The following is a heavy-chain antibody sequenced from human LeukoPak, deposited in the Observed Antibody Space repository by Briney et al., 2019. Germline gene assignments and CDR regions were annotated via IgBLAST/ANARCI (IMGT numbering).Heavy chain of an antibody. Sequence: SQTLSLTCTVSGGSISSGDYYWSWIRQPPGKGLEWIGRIYTSGSTNYNPSLKSRVTISVDTSKNQFSLKLSSVTAADTAVYYCARAGYSSSWYFDYWGQGTLVTVSS. CDR1: GGSISSGDYY. V-gene: IGHV4-61*02. CDR2: IYTSGST. CDR3: ARAGYSSSWYFDY. D-gene: IGHD6-13*01. J-gene: IGHJ4*02.